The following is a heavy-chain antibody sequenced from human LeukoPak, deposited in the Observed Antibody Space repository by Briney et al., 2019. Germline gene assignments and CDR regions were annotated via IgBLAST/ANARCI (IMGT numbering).Heavy chain of an antibody. Sequence: ASVKVSCKASGYTFTSYYMHWVRQAPGQGLEWMGIINPSGGSPSYAQKFQGRVTMTRDMSTSTVYMELSSLRSEDTAVYYCARAKGLLWFGELFATSSLFDYWGQGTPVTVSS. V-gene: IGHV1-46*01. CDR3: ARAKGLLWFGELFATSSLFDY. CDR2: INPSGGSP. CDR1: GYTFTSYY. D-gene: IGHD3-10*01. J-gene: IGHJ4*02.